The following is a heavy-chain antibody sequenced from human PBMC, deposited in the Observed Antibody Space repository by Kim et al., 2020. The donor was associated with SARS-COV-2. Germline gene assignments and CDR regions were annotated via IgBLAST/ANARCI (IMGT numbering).Heavy chain of an antibody. D-gene: IGHD3-9*01. CDR1: GYTFTSYA. CDR3: ARAKVDKSPRNNNWFDP. Sequence: ASVKVSCKASGYTFTSYAMHWVRQAPGQRLEWMGWINAGNGNTKYSQKFQGRVTITRDTSASTAYMELSSLRSEDTAVYYCARAKVDKSPRNNNWFDPWGQGTLVTVSS. J-gene: IGHJ5*02. V-gene: IGHV1-3*01. CDR2: INAGNGNT.